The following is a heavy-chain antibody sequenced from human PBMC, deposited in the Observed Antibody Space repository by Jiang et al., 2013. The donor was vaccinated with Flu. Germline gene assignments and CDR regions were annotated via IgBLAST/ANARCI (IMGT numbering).Heavy chain of an antibody. D-gene: IGHD6-13*01. CDR3: ARALTAPGQVLYYHGLDV. CDR1: GGSFSLYY. Sequence: VALLKPSETLSLTCAVSGGSFSLYYWSWIRQPPGKGLEWIGEIHHSGSTFYSPSLKSRVTISVDTSKNHFSMRLNSVTAADTAVYYCARALTAPGQVLYYHGLDVWGQ. CDR2: IHHSGST. J-gene: IGHJ6*02. V-gene: IGHV4-34*01.